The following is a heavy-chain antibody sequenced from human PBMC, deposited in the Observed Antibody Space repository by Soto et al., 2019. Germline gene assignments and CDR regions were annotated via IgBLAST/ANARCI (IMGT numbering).Heavy chain of an antibody. Sequence: QVQLVESGGGLVKPGGSLRLSCAASGFTFSDYYMSWIRQAPGKGLEWVSYISSSGSTIYYADSVKGRFTISRDNAKNSLYLQMNSLRAEDTAVYYCARDTADTWIQLWPRYYYYYMDVWGKGTTVTVSS. CDR1: GFTFSDYY. CDR3: ARDTADTWIQLWPRYYYYYMDV. CDR2: ISSSGSTI. J-gene: IGHJ6*03. D-gene: IGHD5-18*01. V-gene: IGHV3-11*01.